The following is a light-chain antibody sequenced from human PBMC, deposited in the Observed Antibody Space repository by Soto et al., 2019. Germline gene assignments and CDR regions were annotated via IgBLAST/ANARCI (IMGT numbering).Light chain of an antibody. V-gene: IGLV1-51*01. J-gene: IGLJ3*02. CDR1: SSNIGNNY. CDR2: DNN. CDR3: ATWDSSLSAWL. Sequence: QSVLTQPPSLSAAPGQTVTISCSGGSSNIGNNYVSWYQQVAGTTPKLLIFDNNKRPSGIPDRFSGSKSGTSATLGIAGLRTGDAADYYCATWDSSLSAWLFGGGTKVTVL.